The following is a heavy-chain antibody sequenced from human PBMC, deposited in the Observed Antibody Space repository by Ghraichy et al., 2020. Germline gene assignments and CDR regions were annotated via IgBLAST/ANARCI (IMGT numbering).Heavy chain of an antibody. D-gene: IGHD6-19*01. CDR3: ANWLVRSPGSYDY. CDR1: GFTFSSYA. J-gene: IGHJ4*02. V-gene: IGHV3-23*01. Sequence: GGSLRLSCAASGFTFSSYAMSWVRQAPGKGLEWVSAISGSGGSTYYADSVKGRFTISRDNSKNTLYLQMNSLRAEDTAVYYCANWLVRSPGSYDYWGQGTLVTVSS. CDR2: ISGSGGST.